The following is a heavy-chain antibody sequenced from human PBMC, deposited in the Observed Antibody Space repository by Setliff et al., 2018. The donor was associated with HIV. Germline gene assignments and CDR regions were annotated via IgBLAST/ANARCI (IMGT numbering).Heavy chain of an antibody. CDR1: GYTFTGNY. CDR3: ARVGFSSRHTGDFFDS. CDR2: ISGDNGDT. J-gene: IGHJ4*02. D-gene: IGHD5-18*01. Sequence: ASVKVSCKASGYTFTGNYIHWVRQAPGQGPEWMGWISGDNGDTNYAQKFQGRLTMTTDTSTTTAYMELNSLTSEDTALYYCARVGFSSRHTGDFFDSWGQGTLVTVSS. V-gene: IGHV1-18*04.